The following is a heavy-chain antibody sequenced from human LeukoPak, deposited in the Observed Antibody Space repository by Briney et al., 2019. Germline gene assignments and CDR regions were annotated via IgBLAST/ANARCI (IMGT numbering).Heavy chain of an antibody. Sequence: GGSLRLSCAASGFTFSSYAMHWVRQAPGKGLXXXXVISYDGSNKYYADSVKGRFTISRDNSKNTLYLQMNSLRAEDTAVYYCARGYLWFGESDFDYWGQGTLVTVSS. V-gene: IGHV3-30-3*01. CDR3: ARGYLWFGESDFDY. CDR2: ISYDGSNK. J-gene: IGHJ4*02. CDR1: GFTFSSYA. D-gene: IGHD3-10*01.